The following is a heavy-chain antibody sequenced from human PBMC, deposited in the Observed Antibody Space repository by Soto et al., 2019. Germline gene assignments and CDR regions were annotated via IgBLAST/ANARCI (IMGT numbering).Heavy chain of an antibody. V-gene: IGHV3-30-3*01. CDR1: GFTFSSYA. D-gene: IGHD3-3*01. Sequence: LRLSCAASGFTFSSYAMHWVRQAPGKGLEWVAVISYDGSNKYYADSVKGRFTISRDNSKNTLYLQMNSPRAEDTAVYYCARAAGYDFWGGYYHFPLYGMDVWGQGTTVTVSS. CDR2: ISYDGSNK. J-gene: IGHJ6*02. CDR3: ARAAGYDFWGGYYHFPLYGMDV.